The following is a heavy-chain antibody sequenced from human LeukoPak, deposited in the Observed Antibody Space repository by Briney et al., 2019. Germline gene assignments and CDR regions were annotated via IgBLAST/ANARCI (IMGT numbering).Heavy chain of an antibody. CDR2: ISSNGGST. CDR1: GFTFSSYA. V-gene: IGHV3-64*01. J-gene: IGHJ4*02. CDR3: ARAQPGYCSGGSCYITLPVLDY. D-gene: IGHD2-15*01. Sequence: GGSLRLSCAASGFTFSSYAMHWVRQAPGKGLEYVSAISSNGGSTYYANSVKGRFTISRDNSRNTLYLQMGSLRAEDMAVYYCARAQPGYCSGGSCYITLPVLDYWGQGTLVTVSS.